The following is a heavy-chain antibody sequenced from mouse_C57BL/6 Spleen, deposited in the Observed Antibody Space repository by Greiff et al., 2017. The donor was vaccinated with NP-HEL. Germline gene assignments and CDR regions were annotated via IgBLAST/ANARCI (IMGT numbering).Heavy chain of an antibody. CDR3: ARGDDGYYVSFAY. D-gene: IGHD2-3*01. Sequence: QVQLQQPGAELVKPGASVKLSCKASGYTFTSYWMHWVKQRPGQGLEWIGMIHPNSGSTNYNEKFKSKATLTVDKSSSTAYMQLSSLTSEDSAVYDCARGDDGYYVSFAYWGQGTLVTVSA. V-gene: IGHV1-64*01. CDR1: GYTFTSYW. CDR2: IHPNSGST. J-gene: IGHJ3*01.